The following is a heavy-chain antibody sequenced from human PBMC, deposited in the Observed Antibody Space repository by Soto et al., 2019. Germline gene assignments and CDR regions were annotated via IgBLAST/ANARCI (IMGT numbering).Heavy chain of an antibody. J-gene: IGHJ4*02. CDR3: ARQSGETYTPMDH. D-gene: IGHD5-18*01. CDR2: VYPSDSHT. CDR1: GFSFTSQW. V-gene: IGHV5-51*01. Sequence: PGESLKISCKGSGFSFTSQWIAWVRQIPGKGPEWMGTVYPSDSHTRYSPPFQGQVTISADKSISTAYLQWSSLEASDTAMYYCARQSGETYTPMDHWGQGTLVTVSS.